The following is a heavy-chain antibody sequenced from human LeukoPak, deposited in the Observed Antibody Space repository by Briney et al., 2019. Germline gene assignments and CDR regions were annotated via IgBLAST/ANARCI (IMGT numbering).Heavy chain of an antibody. J-gene: IGHJ1*01. Sequence: GGSLRLSCAASGFTFSGYWMSWVRQAPGKGLGWVANINQDGSEKYYVDSVKGRFTISRDNAKNSLFLQMGSLRVEDTAVYYCARESTAGYNSSWYGFRNWGQGTLVSVSS. CDR3: ARESTAGYNSSWYGFRN. CDR1: GFTFSGYW. CDR2: INQDGSEK. V-gene: IGHV3-7*01. D-gene: IGHD6-13*01.